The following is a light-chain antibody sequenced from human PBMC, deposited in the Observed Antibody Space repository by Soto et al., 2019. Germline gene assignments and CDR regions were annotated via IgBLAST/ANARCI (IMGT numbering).Light chain of an antibody. CDR1: QSVLYSSNNKNY. CDR3: QQYYSTPPSLT. J-gene: IGKJ4*01. V-gene: IGKV4-1*01. Sequence: DIVMTQSPDSLAVSLGERATINCKSSQSVLYSSNNKNYLAWYQQKPGQPPKLLIYWASTRESGVPDRFSGSGSGTDFTLTISSLQADDVTVYYCQQYYSTPPSLTFDGETKVAIK. CDR2: WAS.